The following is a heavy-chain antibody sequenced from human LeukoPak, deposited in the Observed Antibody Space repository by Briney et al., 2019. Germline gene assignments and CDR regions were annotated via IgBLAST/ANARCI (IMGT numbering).Heavy chain of an antibody. CDR3: ARESIVVVPTTMDDASDI. D-gene: IGHD2-2*01. V-gene: IGHV3-7*01. CDR1: GFTFSSYA. Sequence: AGGSLRLSCAASGFTFSSYAMHWVRQAPGKGLEWVANIKQDGSEQFYLDSVKGRFTISRDNAKNALYLQMHSLRVEDTAVYYCARESIVVVPTTMDDASDIWGQGTMVTVSS. CDR2: IKQDGSEQ. J-gene: IGHJ3*02.